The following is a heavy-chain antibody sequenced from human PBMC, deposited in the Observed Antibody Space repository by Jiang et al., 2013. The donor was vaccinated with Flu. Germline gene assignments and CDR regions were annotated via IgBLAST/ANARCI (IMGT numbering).Heavy chain of an antibody. J-gene: IGHJ6*02. D-gene: IGHD3-9*01. CDR2: ISFDASNK. CDR3: VQVLRQVWVPSSGYHYGMDV. Sequence: QLLESGGGVVQPGTSLRLSCVASGFTFANYGMHWVRQAPAKGLEWVAVISFDASNKYYADSVRGRATLSRDNSRSTLYLQMNSLRPEDTAVYYCVQVLRQVWVPSSGYHYGMDVWGQGTTVTVSS. CDR1: GFTFANYG. V-gene: IGHV3-30*03.